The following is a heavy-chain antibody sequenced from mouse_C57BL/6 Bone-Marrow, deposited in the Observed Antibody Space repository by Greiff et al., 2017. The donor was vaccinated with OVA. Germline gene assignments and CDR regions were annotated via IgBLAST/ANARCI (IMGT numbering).Heavy chain of an antibody. Sequence: EVQRVESGGGLVKPGGSLKLSCAASGFTFSSYAMSWVRQTPEKRLEWVATISDGGSYTYYPDNVKGRFTISRDNAKNNLYLQMSHLKSEDTAMYYCAGDGRWVLRGGYYAMDYWGQGTSVTVSS. CDR3: AGDGRWVLRGGYYAMDY. V-gene: IGHV5-4*01. CDR1: GFTFSSYA. J-gene: IGHJ4*01. CDR2: ISDGGSYT. D-gene: IGHD2-3*01.